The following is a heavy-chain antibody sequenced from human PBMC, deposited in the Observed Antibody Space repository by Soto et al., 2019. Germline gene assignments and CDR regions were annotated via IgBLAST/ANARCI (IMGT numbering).Heavy chain of an antibody. CDR1: GYTFTSYG. CDR3: ARRPSGPSGAQFDP. Sequence: QVQLVQSGAEVKKPGASVKVSCKASGYTFTSYGISWVLQAPGQVLEWMGWISAYNGNTNYAQKLQGRVTMTTDTSTSTDYMGLRSLSSDDTALYYCARRPSGPSGAQFDPWGKGTLVTVSS. V-gene: IGHV1-18*01. D-gene: IGHD2-15*01. CDR2: ISAYNGNT. J-gene: IGHJ5*02.